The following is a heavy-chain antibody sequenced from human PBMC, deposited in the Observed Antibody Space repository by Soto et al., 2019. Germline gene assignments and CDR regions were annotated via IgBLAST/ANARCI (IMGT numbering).Heavy chain of an antibody. V-gene: IGHV3-23*01. CDR3: ARRGSGSYYDY. CDR2: ISGSGGST. J-gene: IGHJ4*02. CDR1: GFTFSSYA. D-gene: IGHD1-26*01. Sequence: EVQLLESGGGLVQPGGSLRLSCAASGFTFSSYAMRWVRQAPGKGLEWVSAISGSGGSTYYADSVKGRFTISRDTSKNTLYLQMNSLRAEDTAVYYCARRGSGSYYDYCGQGTLVTVSS.